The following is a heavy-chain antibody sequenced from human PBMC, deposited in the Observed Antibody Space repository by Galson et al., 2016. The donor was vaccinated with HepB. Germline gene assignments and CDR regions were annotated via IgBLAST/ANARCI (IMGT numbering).Heavy chain of an antibody. CDR1: GASFSTSYW. Sequence: SETLSLTCAVSGASFSTSYWWSWVRQPPGKGLEWIGEIYYNGGTNYNPSLQSRVSISLDKSENHFSLRLSSVTAADTAMYYCVRDGTGKYDFWSGYPNNWFDPWGQGTLVTVSS. CDR3: VRDGTGKYDFWSGYPNNWFDP. D-gene: IGHD3-3*01. V-gene: IGHV4-4*02. CDR2: IYYNGGT. J-gene: IGHJ5*02.